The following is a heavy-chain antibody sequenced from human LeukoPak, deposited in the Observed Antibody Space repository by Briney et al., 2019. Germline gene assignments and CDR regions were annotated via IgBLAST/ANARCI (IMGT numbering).Heavy chain of an antibody. Sequence: AGGSLRLSCAASGFTFSSYSMSWVRQAPGKGLEWVSVIYSGGSTYYADSVKGRFTISRDNSKNTLYLQMNSLRAEDTAVYYCAASDDYGDYYFDYWGQGTLVTVSS. J-gene: IGHJ4*02. CDR1: GFTFSSYS. CDR2: IYSGGST. V-gene: IGHV3-53*01. CDR3: AASDDYGDYYFDY. D-gene: IGHD4-17*01.